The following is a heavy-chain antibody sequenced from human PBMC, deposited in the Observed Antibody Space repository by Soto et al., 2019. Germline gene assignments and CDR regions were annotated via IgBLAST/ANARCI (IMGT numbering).Heavy chain of an antibody. J-gene: IGHJ4*02. V-gene: IGHV4-59*08. CDR3: ARAHHCDTAGCRMGHFDS. CDR2: FYYSENT. Sequence: PSETLSLTCTVSGDSINGYFWSWIRQPPGKGLEWIGYFYYSENTNYNPSLKSRVTISVDTSKKQFSLSLSSVTAADTAVYYCARAHHCDTAGCRMGHFDSWGQGILVTVSS. CDR1: GDSINGYF. D-gene: IGHD2-21*01.